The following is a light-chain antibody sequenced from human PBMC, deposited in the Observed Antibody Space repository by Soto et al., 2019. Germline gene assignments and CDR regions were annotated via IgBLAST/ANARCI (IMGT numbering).Light chain of an antibody. CDR1: QSVSSSH. CDR3: QRYGG. CDR2: SAS. Sequence: ILLTPSRCTMSLSPGERATLSCRASQSVSSSHLAWYQQKPGHAPRILIYSASSRATGIPDTFSGSGSGTDFTLTIRRLEHEDVAVYYCQRYGGFGQGTKVDIK. J-gene: IGKJ1*01. V-gene: IGKV3-20*01.